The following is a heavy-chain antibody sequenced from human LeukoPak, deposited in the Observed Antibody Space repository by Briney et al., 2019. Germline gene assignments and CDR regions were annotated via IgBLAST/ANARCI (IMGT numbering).Heavy chain of an antibody. Sequence: GGSLRLSCEASGFTFSNYWMHWVRQAPGKGLMWVSQISTDGSQTFYADSVKGRFTISRDNAKNALFLQMDSLRPEDTAVYYCVRSLRSADFWGQGTLVTVSS. J-gene: IGHJ4*02. CDR2: ISTDGSQT. V-gene: IGHV3-74*01. CDR3: VRSLRSADF. CDR1: GFTFSNYW.